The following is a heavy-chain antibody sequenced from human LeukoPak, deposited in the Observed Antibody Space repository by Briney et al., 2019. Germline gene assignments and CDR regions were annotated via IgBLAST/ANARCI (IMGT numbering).Heavy chain of an antibody. J-gene: IGHJ3*02. CDR2: MNPNSGNT. D-gene: IGHD3-22*01. CDR3: ALVGGYYPDAFDI. CDR1: GYTFTSYD. Sequence: ASVKVSCKASGYTFTSYDINWVRQATGQGLEWMGWMNPNSGNTGYAQKFQGRVTMTKNTSISTAYMELSSLRSEDTAVYYCALVGGYYPDAFDIWGQGTMVTVSS. V-gene: IGHV1-8*01.